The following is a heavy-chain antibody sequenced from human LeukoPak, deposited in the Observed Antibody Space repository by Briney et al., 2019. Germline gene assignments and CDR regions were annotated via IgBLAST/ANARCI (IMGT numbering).Heavy chain of an antibody. J-gene: IGHJ4*02. CDR1: GFTFSCCA. Sequence: GGSLRLSCAASGFTFSCCAMSWVRQAPGKGLEWVSTISGSGATTYYADSVNGRFTISRDNSRNTLYLQMNSLRAEDTAVYYCAKATPVGAATGADYLVQGTLVTVSS. CDR3: AKATPVGAATGADY. D-gene: IGHD6-13*01. V-gene: IGHV3-23*01. CDR2: ISGSGATT.